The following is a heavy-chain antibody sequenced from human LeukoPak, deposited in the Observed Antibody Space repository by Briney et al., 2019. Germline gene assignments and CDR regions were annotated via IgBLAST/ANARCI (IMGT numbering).Heavy chain of an antibody. CDR2: IYYSGST. D-gene: IGHD3-16*01. CDR3: ARVGLTADFDY. V-gene: IGHV4-30-4*08. Sequence: SETLSLTCTVSGGSISSYYWSWIRQPPGKGLEWIGYIYYSGSTYYNPSLKSRVTISVDTSKNQFSLKLSSVTAADTAVYYCARVGLTADFDYWGQGTLVTVSS. CDR1: GGSISSYY. J-gene: IGHJ4*02.